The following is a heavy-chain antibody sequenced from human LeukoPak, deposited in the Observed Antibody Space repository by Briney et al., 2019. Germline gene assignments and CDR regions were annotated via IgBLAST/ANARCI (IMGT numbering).Heavy chain of an antibody. D-gene: IGHD6-6*01. CDR3: ARVGISSLDYYYYYMDV. V-gene: IGHV4-4*07. CDR1: GGSISSYY. CDR2: IYTSGST. J-gene: IGHJ6*03. Sequence: SETLSLTCTVSGGSISSYYWSWIRQPAGKGLEWIGRIYTSGSTNYNPSLKSRVTMSVDTSKNQFSLKLSSVTAADTAVYYCARVGISSLDYYYYYMDVWGKGTTVTVSS.